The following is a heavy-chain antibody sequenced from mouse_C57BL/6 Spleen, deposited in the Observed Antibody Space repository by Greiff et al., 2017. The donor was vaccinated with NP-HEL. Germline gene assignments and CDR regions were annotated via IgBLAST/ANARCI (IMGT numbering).Heavy chain of an antibody. V-gene: IGHV1-62-2*01. Sequence: VQLQQSGAELVKPGASVKLSCKASGYTFTEYTIHWVKQRSGQGLEWIGWFYPGSGSIKYNEKFKDKATLTADKSSSTGYMELSRLTSEDSAVYFCARHERIYYYGSFYYFDYWGQGTTLTVSS. D-gene: IGHD1-1*01. CDR3: ARHERIYYYGSFYYFDY. CDR2: FYPGSGSI. CDR1: GYTFTEYT. J-gene: IGHJ2*01.